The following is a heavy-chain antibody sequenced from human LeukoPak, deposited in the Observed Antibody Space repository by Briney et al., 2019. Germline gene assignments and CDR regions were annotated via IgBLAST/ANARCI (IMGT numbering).Heavy chain of an antibody. V-gene: IGHV1-69*04. CDR2: IIPILGIG. CDR3: ARDRVGADYGMDV. Sequence: ASVKVSCKASRGTFSSDTISWVRQAPGQGLECMGRIIPILGIGNYAQKFQGRVTITADKSTSTAYMELSSLRSEDTAVYYCARDRVGADYGMDVWGQGTTVTVSS. D-gene: IGHD1-26*01. J-gene: IGHJ6*02. CDR1: RGTFSSDT.